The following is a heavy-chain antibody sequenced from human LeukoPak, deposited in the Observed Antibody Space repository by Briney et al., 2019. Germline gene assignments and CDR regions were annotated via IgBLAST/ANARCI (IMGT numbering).Heavy chain of an antibody. CDR3: ARATYSSGWGTSDY. J-gene: IGHJ4*02. CDR2: IYYSGST. V-gene: IGHV4-61*05. CDR1: GGSISSSSYY. D-gene: IGHD6-19*01. Sequence: SETLSLTCTVSGGSISSSSYYWGWIRLPPGGGLGWLGYIYYSGSTNYNPSLQSRVTISVDTSKNQFSLKLSSVTAADTAVYYCARATYSSGWGTSDYWGQGTLVTVSS.